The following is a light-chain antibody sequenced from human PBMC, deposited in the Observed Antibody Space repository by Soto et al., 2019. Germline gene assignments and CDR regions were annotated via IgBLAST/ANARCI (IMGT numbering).Light chain of an antibody. V-gene: IGLV2-14*01. Sequence: QSVLTQPASVSGSPGQSITISCTGTSSDVGGYNYVSWYQQHPGKAPNLIIFDVSNWPSGVSNRFSGSKSGNSASLTISGLQAEDEADYYCSSYTGSNTPVVFGGGTKVTVL. CDR3: SSYTGSNTPVV. CDR1: SSDVGGYNY. J-gene: IGLJ2*01. CDR2: DVS.